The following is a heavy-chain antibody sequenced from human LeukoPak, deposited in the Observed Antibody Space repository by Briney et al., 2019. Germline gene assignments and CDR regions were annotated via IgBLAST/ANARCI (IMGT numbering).Heavy chain of an antibody. CDR1: GFPFSSYG. J-gene: IGHJ6*02. CDR2: ISYDGSNK. D-gene: IGHD2-2*01. Sequence: GGSLRLSCAASGFPFSSYGMHWVRQAPGKGLEGVAVISYDGSNKYYADSVKGRFTISRDNSKNTLYLQMNSLRAEDTAVYYCARWFGYCSSTSCLYYYGMDVWGQGTTVTVSS. V-gene: IGHV3-30*03. CDR3: ARWFGYCSSTSCLYYYGMDV.